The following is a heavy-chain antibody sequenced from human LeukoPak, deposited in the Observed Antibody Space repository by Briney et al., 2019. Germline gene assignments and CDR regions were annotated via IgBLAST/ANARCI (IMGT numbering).Heavy chain of an antibody. D-gene: IGHD2-2*01. J-gene: IGHJ6*03. V-gene: IGHV4-34*01. Sequence: SETLSLTCAVYGGSFSGYYWSWFRQPPGKGLEWIGEINHSGSTNYNPSLKSRVTISVDTSKNQLSLKLSSVTAADTAVYYCARGRPRYCCSTSRYPGIGYYYYMDVWGKGTTVTVSS. CDR3: ARGRPRYCCSTSRYPGIGYYYYMDV. CDR2: INHSGST. CDR1: GGSFSGYY.